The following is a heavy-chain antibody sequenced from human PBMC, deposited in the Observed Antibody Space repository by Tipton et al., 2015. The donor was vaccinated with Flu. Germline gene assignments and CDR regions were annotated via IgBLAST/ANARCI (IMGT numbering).Heavy chain of an antibody. V-gene: IGHV1-18*04. CDR1: GYTFTSYG. D-gene: IGHD2-21*01. CDR2: ISAYNGNT. Sequence: QLVQSGAEVKKPGASVKVSCKASGYTFTSYGISWVRQAPGQGLEWMGWISAYNGNTNYAQKLQGRVTMTTDTSTSTAYMELSSLRSEDTAVYYCARRYCGGDCYLGYYYYMDVWGKGTTVTVSS. CDR3: ARRYCGGDCYLGYYYYMDV. J-gene: IGHJ6*03.